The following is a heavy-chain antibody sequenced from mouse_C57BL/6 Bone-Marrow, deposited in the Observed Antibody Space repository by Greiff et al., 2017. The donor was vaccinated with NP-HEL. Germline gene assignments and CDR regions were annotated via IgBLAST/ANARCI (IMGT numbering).Heavy chain of an antibody. V-gene: IGHV6-3*01. CDR3: TVGIYYGYAVLNYYAMDY. Sequence: EVKLVESGGGLVQPGGSMKLSCVASGFTFSNYWMNWVRQSPEKGLEWVAQIRLKSDNYATHYAESVKGRFTISRDDSKSSVYLQMNNLRAEDTGIYYCTVGIYYGYAVLNYYAMDYWGQGTSVTVSS. CDR2: IRLKSDNYAT. CDR1: GFTFSNYW. J-gene: IGHJ4*01. D-gene: IGHD2-2*01.